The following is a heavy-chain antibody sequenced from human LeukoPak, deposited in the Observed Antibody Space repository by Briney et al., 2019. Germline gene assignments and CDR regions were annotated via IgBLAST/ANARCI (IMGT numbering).Heavy chain of an antibody. Sequence: ASVKVSCKASGYTFTRNAIHWVRQAPGQRLEWMGWINADNGNTKYSQKFQDRITITRDTSASTAYMELSSLRSEDTAVYYCVRLGGSMSYRWFDPWGQGTLVTVSS. J-gene: IGHJ5*02. CDR2: INADNGNT. D-gene: IGHD3-10*01. V-gene: IGHV1-3*01. CDR1: GYTFTRNA. CDR3: VRLGGSMSYRWFDP.